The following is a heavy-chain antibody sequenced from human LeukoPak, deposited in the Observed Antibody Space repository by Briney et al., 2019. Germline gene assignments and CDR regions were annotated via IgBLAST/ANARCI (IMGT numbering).Heavy chain of an antibody. CDR1: GFIIGSYW. CDR3: ARAGYYGDDAFDL. V-gene: IGHV3-7*01. Sequence: GGSLRLSCVASGFIIGSYWMSWVRQAPGKGLEWVANIMQDGSEKYYVDSVKGRLTISRDNAKNSLYLQMNNLTAADTAIYYCARAGYYGDDAFDLWGQGTRVTVSS. CDR2: IMQDGSEK. D-gene: IGHD2/OR15-2a*01. J-gene: IGHJ3*01.